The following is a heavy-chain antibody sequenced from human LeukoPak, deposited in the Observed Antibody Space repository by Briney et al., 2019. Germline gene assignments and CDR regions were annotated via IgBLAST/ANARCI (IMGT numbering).Heavy chain of an antibody. V-gene: IGHV3-64*01. CDR1: GFSLRDYS. J-gene: IGHJ3*01. Sequence: GGSLRLSCAASGFSLRDYSMHWVRQAPGKGLEYVSAISSNGGSTYYANSVKGRFTISRDNSKNTLYLQMGSLRAGDMAVYYCARDLGQHCTSSTCYALGYAFDFWDQGTMVTVSS. CDR2: ISSNGGST. CDR3: ARDLGQHCTSSTCYALGYAFDF. D-gene: IGHD2-2*01.